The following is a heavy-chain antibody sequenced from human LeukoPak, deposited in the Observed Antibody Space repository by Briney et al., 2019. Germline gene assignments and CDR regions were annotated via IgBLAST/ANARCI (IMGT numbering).Heavy chain of an antibody. J-gene: IGHJ4*02. CDR2: ITYDGYYK. CDR1: GFTFTNDG. CDR3: ARHLSPVVRASPMGY. V-gene: IGHV3-30*03. Sequence: PGTSLRLSCAASGFTFTNDGMHWVRQAPGKGLEWVALITYDGYYKYYSDSVKGRFTISSDTSKNTLYLQMNSLRAEDTAVYYCARHLSPVVRASPMGYWGQGTPVTVSS. D-gene: IGHD3-10*01.